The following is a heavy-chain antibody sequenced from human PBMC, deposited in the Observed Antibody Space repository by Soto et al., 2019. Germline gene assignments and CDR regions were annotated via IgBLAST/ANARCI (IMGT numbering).Heavy chain of an antibody. J-gene: IGHJ4*02. CDR3: AREVSGGYDY. CDR2: ISSSSSII. V-gene: IGHV3-48*01. CDR1: GFTFSSYN. D-gene: IGHD1-20*01. Sequence: GGSLRLSCAASGFTFSSYNMNWVRQAPGKGLEWVSYISSSSSIIYYADSVKGRFTISRDNAKNSLYLQMNSLRVEDTALYYCAREVSGGYDYWGQGTLVTVSS.